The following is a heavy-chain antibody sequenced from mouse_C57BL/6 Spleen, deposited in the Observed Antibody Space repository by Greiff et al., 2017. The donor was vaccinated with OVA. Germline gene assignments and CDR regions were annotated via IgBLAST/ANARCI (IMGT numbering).Heavy chain of an antibody. CDR1: GFTFSDYY. V-gene: IGHV5-12*01. CDR3: ARRSRGAMDY. CDR2: ISTGGGST. J-gene: IGHJ4*01. Sequence: EVQLVESGGGLVQPGGSLKLSCAASGFTFSDYYMYWVRQTPVKRLAWVAYISTGGGSTYYPDTVKGRFTIARENDKNTRDLEMSRLKSEDTAMYYCARRSRGAMDYWGQGTSVTGST.